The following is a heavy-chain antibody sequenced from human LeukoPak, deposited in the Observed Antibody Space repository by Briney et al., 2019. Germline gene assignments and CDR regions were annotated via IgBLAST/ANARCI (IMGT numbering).Heavy chain of an antibody. Sequence: PGGSLRLSCAASGFTFSNYATSWVRQAPGKGLEWVSAVSGRDDSTYYADSVKGRFTISRDNSKNTLYLQMNSLRAEDTAVYYCAKWGDYDILTGYYDSDYWGQGTLVTVSS. CDR3: AKWGDYDILTGYYDSDY. J-gene: IGHJ4*02. D-gene: IGHD3-9*01. CDR1: GFTFSNYA. CDR2: VSGRDDST. V-gene: IGHV3-23*01.